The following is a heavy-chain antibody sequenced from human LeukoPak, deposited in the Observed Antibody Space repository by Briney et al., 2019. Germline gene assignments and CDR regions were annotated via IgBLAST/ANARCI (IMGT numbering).Heavy chain of an antibody. CDR1: GFTFSGYE. CDR3: ARHRSYGWDV. D-gene: IGHD6-19*01. CDR2: ISSSVNTV. J-gene: IGHJ4*02. V-gene: IGHV3-48*03. Sequence: PGGSLRLSCTASGFTFSGYEMNWVRQAPGKGLEGISYISSSVNTVYYTHSVKGRFPISRNNAKNSLYLQMNSLRAEDTALYYCARHRSYGWDVWGQGTLVTVSS.